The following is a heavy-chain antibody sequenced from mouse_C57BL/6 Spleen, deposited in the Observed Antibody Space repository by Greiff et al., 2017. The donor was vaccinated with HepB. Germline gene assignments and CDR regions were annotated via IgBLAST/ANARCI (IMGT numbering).Heavy chain of an antibody. CDR3: AIYYYGSSYGWFAY. J-gene: IGHJ3*01. CDR1: GYTFTSYW. Sequence: VQLQQPGAELVKPGASVKLSCKASGYTFTSYWMQWVKQRPGQGLELIGEIDPSDSYTNYNQKFKGKATLTVDTSSSTAYMQLSSLTSEDSAVYYCAIYYYGSSYGWFAYWGQGTLVTVSA. CDR2: IDPSDSYT. D-gene: IGHD1-1*01. V-gene: IGHV1-50*01.